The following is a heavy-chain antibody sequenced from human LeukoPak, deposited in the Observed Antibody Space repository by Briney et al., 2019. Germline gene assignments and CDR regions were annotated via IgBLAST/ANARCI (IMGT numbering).Heavy chain of an antibody. J-gene: IGHJ4*02. Sequence: GGSLRLSCAASGFPLSIYGMHCVRHAPDEGVECVAYIWYEWSNKYYTDSVKGRFTLSRDNSKNTLYLQINTLRAEHTAVYYCAKRRSAAAGALPFVYWGQGTLVTASS. CDR3: AKRRSAAAGALPFVY. V-gene: IGHV3-30*02. CDR1: GFPLSIYG. D-gene: IGHD6-13*01. CDR2: IWYEWSNK.